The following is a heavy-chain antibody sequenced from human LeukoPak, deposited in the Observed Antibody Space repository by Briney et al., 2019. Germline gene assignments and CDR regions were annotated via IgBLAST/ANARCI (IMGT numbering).Heavy chain of an antibody. CDR3: ARGASRSFPFDY. D-gene: IGHD2-2*01. Sequence: PSETLSLTCAVYGGSFSGYYWSWIRQPPGKGLEWIGEINHSGSTNYNPSLKSRVTISVDTSKNQFSLKLSSVTAADAAVYYCARGASRSFPFDYWGQGTLVTVSS. J-gene: IGHJ4*02. CDR1: GGSFSGYY. V-gene: IGHV4-34*01. CDR2: INHSGST.